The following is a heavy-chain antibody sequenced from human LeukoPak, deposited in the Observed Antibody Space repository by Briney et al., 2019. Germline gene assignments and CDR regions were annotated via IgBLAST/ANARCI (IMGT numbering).Heavy chain of an antibody. V-gene: IGHV4-59*01. D-gene: IGHD6-6*01. CDR3: ARGGSIAAPFEY. CDR2: IYYSGST. CDR1: GGSISSYY. J-gene: IGHJ4*02. Sequence: SETLSLTCTVSGGSISSYYWSWIRQPPGKGLEWIGYIYYSGSTNYNPSLKSRVTISVDTSKNQFSLKLSSVTAADTAVYYCARGGSIAAPFEYWGQGTLVTVSS.